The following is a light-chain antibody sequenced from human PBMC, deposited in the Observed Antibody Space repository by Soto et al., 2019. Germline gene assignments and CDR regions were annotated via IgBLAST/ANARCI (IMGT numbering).Light chain of an antibody. J-gene: IGLJ2*01. CDR3: QTWGSGIVV. V-gene: IGLV4-69*01. CDR2: LNSDGSH. CDR1: SGHSNYA. Sequence: QPVLTQSPSASASLGASVKLTCTLSSGHSNYAIAWHQQQSEKGPRYLMKLNSDGSHSKGDGIPDRFSGSSSGAERYLTISRLQSVDEADYYCQTWGSGIVVFGGGTQLTVL.